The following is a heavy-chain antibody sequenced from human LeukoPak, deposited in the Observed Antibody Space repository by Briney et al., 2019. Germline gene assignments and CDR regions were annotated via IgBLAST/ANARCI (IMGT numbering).Heavy chain of an antibody. D-gene: IGHD2-15*01. V-gene: IGHV3-23*01. J-gene: IGHJ4*02. CDR2: ISNNGGYT. CDR1: GFTFSSSA. CDR3: AKQLGYCSDGSCYFPY. Sequence: QPGGSLRLSCAASGFTFSSSAMSWVRQVPGKGLEWVSAISNNGGYTYYADSVQGRFTISRDNSKSTLCLQMNSLRAEDTAVYYCAKQLGYCSDGSCYFPYRGQGTLVTVSS.